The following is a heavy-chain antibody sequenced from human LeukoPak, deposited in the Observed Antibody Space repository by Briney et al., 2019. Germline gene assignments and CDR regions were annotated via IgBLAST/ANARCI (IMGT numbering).Heavy chain of an antibody. CDR1: GYTFTGYY. V-gene: IGHV1-2*06. CDR2: INPDTGGT. J-gene: IGHJ5*02. CDR3: AKVPPSITAAGNRLDP. Sequence: GASVKVSCKASGYTFTGYYIHWVRQSPGQGLEWMGRINPDTGGTDYAQKFHGSITMTRDTSITTAYMELSRLTSDDTAMYYCAKVPPSITAAGNRLDPWGQGALVTVSS. D-gene: IGHD6-13*01.